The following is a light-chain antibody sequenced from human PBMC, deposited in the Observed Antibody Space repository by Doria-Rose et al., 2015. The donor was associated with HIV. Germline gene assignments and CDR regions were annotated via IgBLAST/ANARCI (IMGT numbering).Light chain of an antibody. Sequence: TQSPGTPSLSPGERATLSCRASQSFSSTYLAWYQQKPGQAPSPLIYDGSTRATGIPDRFSASGSGTDFTLTINRLEPEDFALYYCHQYGTSWTFGQGTKVEI. CDR2: DGS. CDR1: QSFSSTY. V-gene: IGKV3-20*01. CDR3: HQYGTSWT. J-gene: IGKJ1*01.